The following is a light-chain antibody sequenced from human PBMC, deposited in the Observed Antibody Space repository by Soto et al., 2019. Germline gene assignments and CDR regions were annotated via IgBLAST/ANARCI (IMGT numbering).Light chain of an antibody. J-gene: IGKJ5*01. CDR1: QSVLSSSNNENY. CDR2: WAS. Sequence: DIVMTQSPDSLAVSLGDRTTINCRSSQSVLSSSNNENYLAWYQQKPGQAPKLLIYWASTRESGVPDRFIGNGSGTDFTLTISSLPADDVAVYYCQQSYSTPVSFGQGTRLEIK. V-gene: IGKV4-1*01. CDR3: QQSYSTPVS.